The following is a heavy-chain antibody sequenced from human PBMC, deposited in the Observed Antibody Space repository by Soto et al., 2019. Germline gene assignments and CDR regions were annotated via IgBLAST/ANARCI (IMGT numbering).Heavy chain of an antibody. CDR3: ATIQIXSGGYGINHXDS. CDR2: FSRGAGGT. CDR1: GFTFSYYS. V-gene: IGHV3-23*01. Sequence: EVHLLXSGGGLVQPGGSLRLSCAASGFTFSYYSMSWVRQAPGKGLEWVAVFSRGAGGTYYPESVKGRFTXXXDXSKXXXXXXXXXXXXXXXXXXXXATIQIXSGGYGINHXDSWGQGTLVTVSS. D-gene: IGHD1-26*01. J-gene: IGHJ4*02.